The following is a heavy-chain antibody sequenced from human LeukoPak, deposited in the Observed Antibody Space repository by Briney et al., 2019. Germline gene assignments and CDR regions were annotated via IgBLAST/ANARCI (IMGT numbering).Heavy chain of an antibody. D-gene: IGHD2-2*01. Sequence: SETLSLTCAVYGGPFSGYYWSWIRQPPGKGLEWIGEINHSGSTNYNPSLKSRVTISVDTSKNQFSLKLSSVTAADTAVYYCARGHACSSTSCYVPYHYYYGMDVWGQGTTVTVSS. J-gene: IGHJ6*02. V-gene: IGHV4-34*01. CDR3: ARGHACSSTSCYVPYHYYYGMDV. CDR2: INHSGST. CDR1: GGPFSGYY.